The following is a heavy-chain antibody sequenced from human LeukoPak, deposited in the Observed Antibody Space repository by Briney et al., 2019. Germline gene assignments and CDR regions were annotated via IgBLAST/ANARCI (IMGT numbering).Heavy chain of an antibody. CDR3: AKGSTTVTPKYLDY. J-gene: IGHJ4*02. CDR1: GFTFSSYG. V-gene: IGHV3-23*01. D-gene: IGHD4-17*01. CDR2: ISGSGGTT. Sequence: GGSLRLSCAASGFTFSSYGMSWVRQAPGKGLEWVSAISGSGGTTYYADSVKGRFTISRDNSKSTLYLQMNSLRAEDTAVYYCAKGSTTVTPKYLDYWGQGTLVTVSS.